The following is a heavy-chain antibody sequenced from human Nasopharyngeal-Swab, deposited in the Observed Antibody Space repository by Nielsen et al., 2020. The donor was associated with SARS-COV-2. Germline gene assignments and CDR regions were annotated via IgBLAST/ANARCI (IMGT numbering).Heavy chain of an antibody. CDR2: ISWNSGSL. D-gene: IGHD5-12*01. V-gene: IGHV3-9*01. CDR3: ARESGYIDY. Sequence: SLKISCAASGFTFEDYAMHWVRQAPGKGLEWVSGISWNSGSLGYADSVKGRFTISRDNAKNSLYLQMNSLRAEDTAVYYCARESGYIDYWGQGTLVTVSS. J-gene: IGHJ4*02. CDR1: GFTFEDYA.